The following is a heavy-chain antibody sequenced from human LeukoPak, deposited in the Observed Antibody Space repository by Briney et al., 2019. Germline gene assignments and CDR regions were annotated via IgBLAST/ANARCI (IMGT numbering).Heavy chain of an antibody. V-gene: IGHV3-23*01. CDR3: ARGEYSYGYRFDY. D-gene: IGHD5-18*01. CDR2: ISGSGGNT. CDR1: EFTFSSSA. J-gene: IGHJ4*02. Sequence: PGGSLRLSCAASEFTFSSSAMSWVRQAPGKGLEWVSAISGSGGNTYYADSVKGRFTISRDNSKNTLYLQMNSLRAEDTAVYHCARGEYSYGYRFDYWGQGTLVTVSS.